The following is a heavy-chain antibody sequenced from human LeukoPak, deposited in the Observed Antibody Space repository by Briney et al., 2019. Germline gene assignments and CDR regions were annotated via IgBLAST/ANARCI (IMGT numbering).Heavy chain of an antibody. CDR1: GGSFSGYY. Sequence: SETLSLTCAVYGGSFSGYYWSWIRQPAGKGLEWIGRIYTSGSTNYNPSLKSRVTISVDTSKNQFSLKLSSVTAADTAVYYCAREPLLNYNWFDPWGQGTLVTVSS. J-gene: IGHJ5*02. D-gene: IGHD2/OR15-2a*01. V-gene: IGHV4-4*07. CDR2: IYTSGST. CDR3: AREPLLNYNWFDP.